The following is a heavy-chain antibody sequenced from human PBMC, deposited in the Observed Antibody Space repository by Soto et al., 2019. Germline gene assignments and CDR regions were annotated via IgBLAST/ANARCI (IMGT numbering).Heavy chain of an antibody. J-gene: IGHJ6*02. CDR2: ISSNGGSI. Sequence: GGSQRLSCAASGFTFRSYARHWVRQAPGKGLEYVSAISSNGGSIYYGNSVKSRFTISRDNSKNTLYLLMNSLRAEDTAVYYCARVGRSSYDTSGYQGYYYYPMDAWGQGTTVTVSS. CDR3: ARVGRSSYDTSGYQGYYYYPMDA. V-gene: IGHV3-64*01. D-gene: IGHD3-22*01. CDR1: GFTFRSYA.